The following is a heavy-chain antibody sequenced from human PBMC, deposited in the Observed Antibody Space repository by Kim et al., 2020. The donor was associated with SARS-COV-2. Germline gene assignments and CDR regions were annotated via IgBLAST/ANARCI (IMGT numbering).Heavy chain of an antibody. Sequence: GESLKISCKGSGYSFTSYWIGWVRQMPGKGLEWMGIIYPGDSDTRYSPSFQGQVTISADKSISTAYLQWSSLKASDTAMYYCARHLYRHSSGWYNFDYWGQGTLVTVSS. D-gene: IGHD6-19*01. CDR3: ARHLYRHSSGWYNFDY. CDR2: IYPGDSDT. J-gene: IGHJ4*02. CDR1: GYSFTSYW. V-gene: IGHV5-51*01.